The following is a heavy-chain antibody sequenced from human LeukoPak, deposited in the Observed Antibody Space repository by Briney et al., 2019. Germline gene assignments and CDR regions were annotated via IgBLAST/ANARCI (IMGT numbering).Heavy chain of an antibody. J-gene: IGHJ4*02. D-gene: IGHD5-18*01. V-gene: IGHV3-48*03. CDR1: GFTFSSYE. Sequence: PGGSLRLSCAASGFTFSSYEMNWVRQAPGKGLEWVSYISSSGSTIYYADSVKGRFTISRDNAKNSLYLQMNSLRAEDTAVYYCARVGGYSYGWTTDYWGQGTLVTVSS. CDR3: ARVGGYSYGWTTDY. CDR2: ISSSGSTI.